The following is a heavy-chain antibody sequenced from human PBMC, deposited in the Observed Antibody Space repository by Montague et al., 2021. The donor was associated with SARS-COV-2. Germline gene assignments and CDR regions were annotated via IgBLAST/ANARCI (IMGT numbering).Heavy chain of an antibody. CDR3: ARESGSFHDGGYFDY. Sequence: SETLSLTCAVYGGSFSGYYWSWIRQPPGKGLDWIGEINHYGSTNYNPSLKSRVTISLDTSKSQFSLKLSSVTAADTAVYYCARESGSFHDGGYFDYWGQGSLVTVSS. CDR1: GGSFSGYY. J-gene: IGHJ4*02. D-gene: IGHD1-26*01. CDR2: INHYGST. V-gene: IGHV4-34*01.